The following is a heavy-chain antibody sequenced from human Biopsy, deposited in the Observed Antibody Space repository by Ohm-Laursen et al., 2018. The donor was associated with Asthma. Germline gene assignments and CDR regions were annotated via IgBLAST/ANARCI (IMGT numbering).Heavy chain of an antibody. Sequence: GTLSLTCTVSGGSITSFYWSWIRQPPGRGLEWIGYIYFSGNTNYNPSLKSRVTISIDTSKNHFSLKLTSVTAEDTAVYYCARAGALIVGATMGYWGQGTLVTVSS. CDR1: GGSITSFY. CDR2: IYFSGNT. CDR3: ARAGALIVGATMGY. J-gene: IGHJ4*02. V-gene: IGHV4-59*01. D-gene: IGHD1-26*01.